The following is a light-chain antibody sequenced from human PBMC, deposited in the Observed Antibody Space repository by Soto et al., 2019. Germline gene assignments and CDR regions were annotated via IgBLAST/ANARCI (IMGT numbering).Light chain of an antibody. CDR2: DVS. V-gene: IGLV2-14*03. J-gene: IGLJ1*01. CDR1: SNDVGGYNY. Sequence: ALTQPASVSGSPGQSITISCTGTSNDVGGYNYVSWYQQHPGKAPKLMIYDVSNRPSGVSNRFSGSKSANTASLTISGLQTEDESDYYCSSYTGSSTYVFGTGTKVTVL. CDR3: SSYTGSSTYV.